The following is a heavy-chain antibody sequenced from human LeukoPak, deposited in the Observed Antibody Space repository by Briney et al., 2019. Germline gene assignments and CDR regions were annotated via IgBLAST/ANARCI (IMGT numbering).Heavy chain of an antibody. CDR1: GGTFSSYA. D-gene: IGHD5-24*01. Sequence: AASVKVSCTASGGTFSSYAISWVRQAPGQGLEWMGGIIPIFGTANYAQKFQGRVTITADESTSTAYMELSSLRSEDTAVYYCARTADWMATTRAENTEYWYFDLWGRGTLVTVSS. CDR3: ARTADWMATTRAENTEYWYFDL. CDR2: IIPIFGTA. J-gene: IGHJ2*01. V-gene: IGHV1-69*13.